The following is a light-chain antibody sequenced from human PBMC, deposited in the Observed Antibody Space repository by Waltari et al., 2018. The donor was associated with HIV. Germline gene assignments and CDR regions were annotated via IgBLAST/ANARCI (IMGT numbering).Light chain of an antibody. Sequence: SSEMTQPPSVSVSPGQTASITCPGDTLGDNSASWYQQKPGQSPVLVLYQDNKRPSGIPERFSGSNSGNTATLTISGTQAMDEADYYCQAWDSSTGGVFGGGTKLTVL. CDR3: QAWDSSTGGV. CDR2: QDN. CDR1: TLGDNS. J-gene: IGLJ3*02. V-gene: IGLV3-1*01.